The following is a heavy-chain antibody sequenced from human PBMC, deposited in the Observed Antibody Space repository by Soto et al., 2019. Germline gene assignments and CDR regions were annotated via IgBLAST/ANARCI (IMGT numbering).Heavy chain of an antibody. Sequence: PSETLSLTCTVSGGSISSYYWSWIRQPPGKGLEWIGYIYYSGSTNYNPSLKSRVTISVDTSKNQFSLKLSSVTAADTAVYYCARDGYGSGYYYGFGYWGQGTLLTVSS. CDR1: GGSISSYY. V-gene: IGHV4-59*01. J-gene: IGHJ4*02. D-gene: IGHD3-22*01. CDR2: IYYSGST. CDR3: ARDGYGSGYYYGFGY.